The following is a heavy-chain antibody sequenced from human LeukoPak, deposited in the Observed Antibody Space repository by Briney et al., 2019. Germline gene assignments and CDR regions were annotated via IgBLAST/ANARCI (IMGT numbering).Heavy chain of an antibody. CDR1: GDSVSSNSAA. V-gene: IGHV6-1*01. CDR3: ARGSYGSGSYYSLFDY. Sequence: SQTLSLTCAISGDSVSSNSAAWHWIRQSPSRGLEWLGRTYYRSKWYNDYAVSVKSRITINPDTSKNQFSLQLNSVTPEDTAVYYCARGSYGSGSYYSLFDYWGQGTLVTVSS. CDR2: TYYRSKWYN. J-gene: IGHJ4*02. D-gene: IGHD3-10*01.